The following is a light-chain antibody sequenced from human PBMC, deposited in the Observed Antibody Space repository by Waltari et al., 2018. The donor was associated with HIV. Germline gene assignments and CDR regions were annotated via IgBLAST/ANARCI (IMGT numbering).Light chain of an antibody. CDR2: DIN. J-gene: IGLJ2*01. CDR1: RHDSRVYKD. CDR3: ASNRLDYTLI. Sequence: QSALTQPASVSGCLGQSLKLSCTWCRHDSRVYKDVSWYQQHPGKIPRLIIFDINNRPSGVSDHFSGSRSGNSASLTFSGLQSGDEAHYYCASNRLDYTLIFGGGTKLTVL. V-gene: IGLV2-14*03.